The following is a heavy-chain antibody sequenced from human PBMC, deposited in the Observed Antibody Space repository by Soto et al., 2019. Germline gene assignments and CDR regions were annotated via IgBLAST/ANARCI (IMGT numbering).Heavy chain of an antibody. D-gene: IGHD3-10*01. Sequence: QVQLVESGGGVVQPGRSLRLSCAASGFTFSSYAMHWVRQAPGKGLEWVAVIWYDGSNKYHADSVKGRFIISRDNSKNTLYLQMDSLRAEDTSVYYCARGSVLRGAEELDYWGQGTLVTVSS. J-gene: IGHJ4*02. V-gene: IGHV3-33*08. CDR3: ARGSVLRGAEELDY. CDR2: IWYDGSNK. CDR1: GFTFSSYA.